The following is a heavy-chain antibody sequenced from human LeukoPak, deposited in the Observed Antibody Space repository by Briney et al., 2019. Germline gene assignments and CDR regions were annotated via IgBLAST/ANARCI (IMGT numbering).Heavy chain of an antibody. D-gene: IGHD3-10*01. Sequence: GGSLRLSCAASGFTFSSYSMNWVRQAPGKGLEWVSYISSSNTIYADSVKGRFTISRDNAKNSLSLQMNSLRDEDTAVYYCARDRSRDFDYWGQGTLVTVSS. CDR3: ARDRSRDFDY. CDR1: GFTFSSYS. J-gene: IGHJ4*02. V-gene: IGHV3-48*02. CDR2: ISSSNTI.